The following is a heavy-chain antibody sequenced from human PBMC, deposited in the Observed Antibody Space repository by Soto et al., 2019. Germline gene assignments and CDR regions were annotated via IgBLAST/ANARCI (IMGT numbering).Heavy chain of an antibody. V-gene: IGHV4-31*11. CDR2: IYFSGST. CDR1: GGSISNGGYY. D-gene: IGHD3-16*01. J-gene: IGHJ6*03. Sequence: QLQLQESGPGLVKPSQTLSLTCAVSGGSISNGGYYWSWIRQHPGKGLEWIGSIYFSGSTYYNPSLQSPGYLSISTAKNPFLPEPSSVTAAGTAGEYRAGDCQSAQPHPPGGGGYMDVWGKGTTVTVSS. CDR3: AGDCQSAQPHPPGGGGYMDV.